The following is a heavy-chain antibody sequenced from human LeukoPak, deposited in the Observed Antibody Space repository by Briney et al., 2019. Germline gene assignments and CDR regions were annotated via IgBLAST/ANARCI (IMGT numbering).Heavy chain of an antibody. CDR3: ARAHADCTNGVCYTFDY. D-gene: IGHD2-8*01. Sequence: GGSLRLSCAASGFTFRNYWMHWVRQAPGKGLVWVSRIDSEGTGTTYADSVKGRFTISRDNAKDTLYLQLNSLRVEDMAVYYCARAHADCTNGVCYTFDYWGQGTLVTVSS. V-gene: IGHV3-74*01. CDR1: GFTFRNYW. CDR2: IDSEGTGT. J-gene: IGHJ4*02.